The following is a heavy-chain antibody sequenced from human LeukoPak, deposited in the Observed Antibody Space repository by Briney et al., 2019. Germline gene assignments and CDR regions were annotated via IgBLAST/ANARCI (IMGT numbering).Heavy chain of an antibody. J-gene: IGHJ6*03. CDR1: GYTFTGYY. CDR3: ARSIVGATGSPLYYYYYMDV. Sequence: ASVKVSCKASGYTFTGYYMHWVRQAPGQGLEWVGRINPNSGGTNYAQKFQGRVTMTRDTSIRTAYMELSRLRSDDTAVYYCARSIVGATGSPLYYYYYMDVWGKGTTVTVSS. CDR2: INPNSGGT. D-gene: IGHD1-26*01. V-gene: IGHV1-2*06.